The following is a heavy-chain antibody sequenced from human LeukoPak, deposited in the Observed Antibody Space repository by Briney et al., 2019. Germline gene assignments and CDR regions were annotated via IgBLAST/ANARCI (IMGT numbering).Heavy chain of an antibody. CDR3: AXMRRTRSGPGY. Sequence: PSETLSLTCAVYGGSFSGYYWSWIRQPPGKGLEWIGEINHSGSTNYNPSLKSRVTISVDTSKNQFSLKLSSVTAADTAVHYCAXMRRTRSGPGYWGQGTLVTVSS. D-gene: IGHD1-26*01. J-gene: IGHJ4*02. V-gene: IGHV4-34*01. CDR2: INHSGST. CDR1: GGSFSGYY.